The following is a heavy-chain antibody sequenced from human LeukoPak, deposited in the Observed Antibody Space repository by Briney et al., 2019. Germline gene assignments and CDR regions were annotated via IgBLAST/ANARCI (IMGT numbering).Heavy chain of an antibody. CDR3: ARGGQQLVYGMDV. CDR2: IYYSGST. CDR1: GGSISSGGYY. Sequence: SETLSLTCTVSGGSISSGGYYWSWIRQHPGKGLEWIGYIYYSGSTYYNPSLKSRVTMSVDTSKNQFSLKLSSVTAADTTVYYCARGGQQLVYGMDVWGQGTTVTVSS. D-gene: IGHD6-13*01. V-gene: IGHV4-31*03. J-gene: IGHJ6*02.